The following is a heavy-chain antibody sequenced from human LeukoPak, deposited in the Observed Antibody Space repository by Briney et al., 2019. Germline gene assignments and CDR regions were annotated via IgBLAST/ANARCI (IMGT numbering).Heavy chain of an antibody. J-gene: IGHJ4*02. V-gene: IGHV3-30*02. D-gene: IGHD3-10*01. CDR1: GFTFSSYG. CDR2: IRYDGSNK. CDR3: AKTPGVYLFTDY. Sequence: GGSLRLSCAASGFTFSSYGMHWVRQAPGKGLEWVAFIRYDGSNKYYADSVKGRFTISRDNSKNTLYLQMNSLRAEDTAVYYCAKTPGVYLFTDYWGQGTLVTVSS.